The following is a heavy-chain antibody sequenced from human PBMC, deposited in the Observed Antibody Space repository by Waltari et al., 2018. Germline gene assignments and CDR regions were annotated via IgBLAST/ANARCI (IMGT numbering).Heavy chain of an antibody. Sequence: QVQLQESGPGLVKPSGTLSLTCAVSGGSIRSSNWWSWVRQPPGKGLEWIGEIYHSGSTNYNPSLKSRVTISVDKSKNQFSLKLSSVTAADTAVYYCARDQTIRYFDWLSSPYYYGMDVWGQGTTVTVSS. CDR1: GGSIRSSNW. D-gene: IGHD3-9*01. CDR3: ARDQTIRYFDWLSSPYYYGMDV. J-gene: IGHJ6*02. CDR2: IYHSGST. V-gene: IGHV4-4*02.